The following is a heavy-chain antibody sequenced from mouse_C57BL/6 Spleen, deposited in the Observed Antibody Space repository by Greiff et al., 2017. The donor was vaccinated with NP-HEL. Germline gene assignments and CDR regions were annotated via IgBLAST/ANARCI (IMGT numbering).Heavy chain of an antibody. CDR1: GYTFTSYW. J-gene: IGHJ1*03. D-gene: IGHD1-1*01. CDR3: ARRGTTVVAGPYWCFEV. Sequence: QVQLQQPGAELVRPGTSVKLSCKASGYTFTSYWMHWVKQRPGQGLEWIGVIDPSDSYTNYNQKFKGKATLTVDTSSSTAYMQLSSLTPEDSAVYYCARRGTTVVAGPYWCFEVWGTGTTVTVSS. CDR2: IDPSDSYT. V-gene: IGHV1-59*01.